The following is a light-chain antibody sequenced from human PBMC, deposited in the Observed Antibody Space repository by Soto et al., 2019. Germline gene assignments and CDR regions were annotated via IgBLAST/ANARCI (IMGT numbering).Light chain of an antibody. Sequence: PMTQSPSSRSVSXGDRVTINCRASKGISSWLAWYQQKPEKAPKLXXYDASSWQSGGPSRFSGSGSETDFTLTISSRQHADFATYYGQQSYTTPRTFGQGTKVDIK. J-gene: IGKJ1*01. CDR3: QQSYTTPRT. CDR2: DAS. CDR1: KGISSW. V-gene: IGKV1-12*01.